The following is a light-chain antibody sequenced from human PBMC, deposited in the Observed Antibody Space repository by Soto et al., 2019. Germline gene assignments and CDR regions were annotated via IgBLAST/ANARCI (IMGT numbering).Light chain of an antibody. CDR1: QSVSSY. CDR2: DAS. J-gene: IGKJ1*01. Sequence: EIVLTQSPATAYLSPGERATLSRSASQSVSSYLAWYQHKPGQAPRLLIYDASNRATGIPARFSGSGSGTDCTLTISSLEPEDFAVYYCQQRNLWPRTFGQGTKVEIK. CDR3: QQRNLWPRT. V-gene: IGKV3-11*01.